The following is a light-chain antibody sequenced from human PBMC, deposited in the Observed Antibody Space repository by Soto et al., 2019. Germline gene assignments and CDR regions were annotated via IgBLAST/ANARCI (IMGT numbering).Light chain of an antibody. V-gene: IGKV3-11*01. CDR1: QSVSSY. CDR3: QQLRGFT. CDR2: DAS. Sequence: EIVLTQSPATLYLSPGERATLSCRASQSVSSYLAWYQQKPGQAPRLLIYDASNRATGIPARFSGSGSGTDFTLTISSLEPEDFAVYYCQQLRGFTFGPGTKVDIK. J-gene: IGKJ3*01.